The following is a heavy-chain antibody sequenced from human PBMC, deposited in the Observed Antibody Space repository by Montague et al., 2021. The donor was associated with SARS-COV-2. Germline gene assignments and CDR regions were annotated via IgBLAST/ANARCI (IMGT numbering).Heavy chain of an antibody. V-gene: IGHV6-1*01. J-gene: IGHJ4*02. D-gene: IGHD2-2*01. CDR1: GDSVSSNIAT. CDR2: TYYRSKWYN. CDR3: ARIPVGSKYYFDF. Sequence: CAISGDSVSSNIATWNWIRQSPPRGLEWLGRTYYRSKWYNDYAGSVKSRITIDPDTSKHQFSLHLNSVTPEDTAVYYCARIPVGSKYYFDFWGQGTLVTVSS.